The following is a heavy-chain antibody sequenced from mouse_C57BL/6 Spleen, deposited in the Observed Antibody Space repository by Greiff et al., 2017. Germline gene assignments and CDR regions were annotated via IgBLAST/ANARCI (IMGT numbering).Heavy chain of an antibody. CDR1: GFSFNTYA. V-gene: IGHV10-1*01. J-gene: IGHJ4*01. CDR3: VRHSDYHAMDY. Sequence: EVMLVESGGGLVQPKGSLKLSCAASGFSFNTYAMNWVRQAPGKGLEWVARIRSKSNNYATYYADSVKDRFTISRDDSESMLYLQMNNLKTEDTAMYYCVRHSDYHAMDYWGQGTSVTVSS. CDR2: IRSKSNNYAT.